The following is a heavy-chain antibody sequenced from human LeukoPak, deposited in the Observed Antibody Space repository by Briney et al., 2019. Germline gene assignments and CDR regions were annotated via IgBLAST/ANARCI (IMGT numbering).Heavy chain of an antibody. V-gene: IGHV4-59*08. CDR3: ARHLRVRYYYYYYGMDV. Sequence: SETLSLTCTVSGGYFTTHYWSWIRQPPGKGLEWIGYISYIGSTNYNPSLKSRVTISVDTSKNQFSLKLSSVTAADTAVYYCARHLRVRYYYYYYGMDVWGQGTTVTISS. D-gene: IGHD3-22*01. CDR1: GGYFTTHY. CDR2: ISYIGST. J-gene: IGHJ6*02.